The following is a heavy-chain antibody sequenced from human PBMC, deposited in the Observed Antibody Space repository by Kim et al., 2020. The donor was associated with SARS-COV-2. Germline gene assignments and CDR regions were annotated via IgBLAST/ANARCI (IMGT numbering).Heavy chain of an antibody. Sequence: SETLSLTCAVYGGSFSGYYWSWIRQPPGKGLEWIGEINHSGSTNYNPSLKSRVTISVDTSKNQFSLKLSSVTAADTAVYYCARGGGAAAGTAGIYYYGMDVWGQGTTVTVSS. CDR3: ARGGGAAAGTAGIYYYGMDV. V-gene: IGHV4-34*01. D-gene: IGHD6-13*01. J-gene: IGHJ6*02. CDR1: GGSFSGYY. CDR2: INHSGST.